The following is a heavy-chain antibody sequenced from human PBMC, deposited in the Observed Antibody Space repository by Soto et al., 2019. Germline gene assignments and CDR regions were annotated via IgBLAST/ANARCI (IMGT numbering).Heavy chain of an antibody. CDR3: ARLPGVRGVFDGFNV. D-gene: IGHD3-10*01. J-gene: IGHJ3*01. V-gene: IGHV5-51*01. CDR2: IYPGDSDT. CDR1: GYSFAGYW. Sequence: GESLKISCKGSGYSFAGYWIGWVRQMPGKGLDWMGVIYPGDSDTRYSPSFHGQVTISADKSISTAYLQWSSLKASDTAMYFCARLPGVRGVFDGFNVWGQGTMVAVSS.